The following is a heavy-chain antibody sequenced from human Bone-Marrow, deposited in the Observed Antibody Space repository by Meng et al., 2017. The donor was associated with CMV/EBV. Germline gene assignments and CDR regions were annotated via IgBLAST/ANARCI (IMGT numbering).Heavy chain of an antibody. CDR2: ISYDGSNK. CDR3: ARAPLYGSGSYGSYGMDV. CDR1: GFTFSSYA. V-gene: IGHV3-30*04. D-gene: IGHD3-10*01. Sequence: GGSLRLSCAASGFTFSSYAMHWVRQAPGKGLEWVAVISYDGSNKYYADSVKGRFTISRDNSKNTLYLQMNSLRAEDTAVYYCARAPLYGSGSYGSYGMDVWGQGTTVTGSS. J-gene: IGHJ6*02.